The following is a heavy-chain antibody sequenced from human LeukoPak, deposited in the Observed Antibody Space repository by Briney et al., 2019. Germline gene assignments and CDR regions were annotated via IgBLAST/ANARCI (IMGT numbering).Heavy chain of an antibody. V-gene: IGHV1-69*04. D-gene: IGHD3-22*01. J-gene: IGHJ4*02. Sequence: SVKVSCKASGSTFSSYAISWVRQAPGQGLEWMGRIIPILGIANYAQKFQGRVTITADKSTSTAYMELSSLRSEDTAVYYCARAGGYYYFDYWGQGTLVTVSS. CDR3: ARAGGYYYFDY. CDR2: IIPILGIA. CDR1: GSTFSSYA.